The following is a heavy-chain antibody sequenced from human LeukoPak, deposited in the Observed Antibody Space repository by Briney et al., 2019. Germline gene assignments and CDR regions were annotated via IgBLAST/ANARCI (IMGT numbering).Heavy chain of an antibody. J-gene: IGHJ6*02. D-gene: IGHD5-24*01. CDR2: IYNDGSRT. Sequence: GGSLRLSCAVSGFTFSNYWMHWVRQAPGMGLEWLSRIYNDGSRTAHADSVKGRFTISRGNAKNTLYLQVNSLRGDDTAVYYCARGLERDYGMDVWGQGTAVTVSS. CDR3: ARGLERDYGMDV. V-gene: IGHV3-74*01. CDR1: GFTFSNYW.